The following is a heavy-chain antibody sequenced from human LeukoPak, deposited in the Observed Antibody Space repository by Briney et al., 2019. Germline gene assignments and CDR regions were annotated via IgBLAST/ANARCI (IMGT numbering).Heavy chain of an antibody. CDR3: AKEGSGWPHDY. J-gene: IGHJ4*02. V-gene: IGHV3-53*01. Sequence: PGGSLRLSCAASGFTVSSNYMSWVRQAPGKGLEWVSVIYSGGSTYYADSVKGRFTISRDNSKNTVYLQMNSLRAEDTAVYYCAKEGSGWPHDYWGQGTLVTVSS. CDR2: IYSGGST. D-gene: IGHD6-19*01. CDR1: GFTVSSNY.